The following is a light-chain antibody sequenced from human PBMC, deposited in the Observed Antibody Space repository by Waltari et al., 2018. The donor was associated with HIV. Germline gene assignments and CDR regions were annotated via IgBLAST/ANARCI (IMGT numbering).Light chain of an antibody. V-gene: IGLV2-14*03. CDR1: SSDVGGYNY. CDR2: EVT. Sequence: QSALTQPASVSGSPGQSITISCTGTSSDVGGYNYVSWYRQHPGKAPKLMIYEVTNRPSGVSNRFSGSKSGDTASLTISGLQVEDEADYYCSSYTSSSLEIFGGGTKLTVL. CDR3: SSYTSSSLEI. J-gene: IGLJ2*01.